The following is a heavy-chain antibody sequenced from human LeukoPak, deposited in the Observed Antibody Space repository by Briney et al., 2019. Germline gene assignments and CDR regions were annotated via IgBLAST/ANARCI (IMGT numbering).Heavy chain of an antibody. CDR3: ARGGYYGSGNDFRFDP. D-gene: IGHD3-10*01. Sequence: PSETLSLTCTVSGGSFSSYFWSWIRQPPGKGLEWIGYIYYSGSTHYNSSLKSRVTISLDTSKNQFSLKLSSVTPADTAVYYCARGGYYGSGNDFRFDPWGQGTLVTVSS. CDR1: GGSFSSYF. CDR2: IYYSGST. J-gene: IGHJ5*02. V-gene: IGHV4-59*01.